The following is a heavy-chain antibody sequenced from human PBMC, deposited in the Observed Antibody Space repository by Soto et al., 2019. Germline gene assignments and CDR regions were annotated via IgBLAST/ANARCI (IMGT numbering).Heavy chain of an antibody. CDR3: ARGPSGDKVDS. Sequence: QVQLQESGPGLVKPSQTLSLTCTVSGGSISTVDYWWSWIRQSPDMGLEWIGHIYDGGRTYNNPSPEGRVTMSVDTSKSQHSLTLSSVSAADTAVYYCARGPSGDKVDSWGQGTLVTVSS. CDR1: GGSISTVDYW. V-gene: IGHV4-30-4*01. J-gene: IGHJ4*02. D-gene: IGHD7-27*01. CDR2: IYDGGRT.